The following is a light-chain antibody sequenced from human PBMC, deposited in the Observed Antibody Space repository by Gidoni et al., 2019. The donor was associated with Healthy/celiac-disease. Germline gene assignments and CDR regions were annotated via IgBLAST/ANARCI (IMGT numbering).Light chain of an antibody. CDR3: QVWDSSSDHVV. CDR2: YDS. V-gene: IGLV3-21*04. Sequence: SYVLTPPPSVSVAPGKTARITRGGNNIGSKSVHWYQQKPGQAPVLVIYYDSDRPSGIPERFSGSNSGNTATLTISRVEAGDEADYYCQVWDSSSDHVVFGGGTKLTVL. CDR1: NIGSKS. J-gene: IGLJ2*01.